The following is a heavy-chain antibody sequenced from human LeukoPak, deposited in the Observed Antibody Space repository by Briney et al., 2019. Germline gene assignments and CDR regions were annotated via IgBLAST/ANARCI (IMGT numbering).Heavy chain of an antibody. CDR3: AKDLVGIVGATRFN. CDR2: ISGSGGST. J-gene: IGHJ4*02. V-gene: IGHV3-23*01. Sequence: GGSLRLSCAASGFTFSSYAMSWVRQAPGKGLEWVSAISGSGGSTYYADSVKGRFTISRDNSKNTLYLQMNSLRAEDTAVYYCAKDLVGIVGATRFNWGQGTLVTVSS. D-gene: IGHD1-26*01. CDR1: GFTFSSYA.